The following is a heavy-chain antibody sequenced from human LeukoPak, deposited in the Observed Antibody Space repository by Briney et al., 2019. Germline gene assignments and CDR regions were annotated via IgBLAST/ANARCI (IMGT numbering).Heavy chain of an antibody. CDR3: AKYPYSSSPFDY. CDR2: IQHDGSDK. V-gene: IGHV3-30*02. Sequence: GGSLRLSCAASGFTFSSYGMHWVRQAPGKGLEWVAFIQHDGSDKYYADSMKGRFTISRDNSKNTLYLQMNSLRVEDTAVYYCAKYPYSSSPFDYWGQGTLVTVFS. CDR1: GFTFSSYG. J-gene: IGHJ4*02. D-gene: IGHD6-6*01.